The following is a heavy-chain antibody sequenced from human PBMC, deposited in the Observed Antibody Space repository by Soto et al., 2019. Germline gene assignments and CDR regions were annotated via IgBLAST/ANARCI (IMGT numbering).Heavy chain of an antibody. J-gene: IGHJ4*02. Sequence: GGSLRLSCAASGFTFSSYAMSWVRQAPGKGLEWVSAISGSGGSTYYADSVKGRFTISRDNSKNTLYLQMNSLRAEDTAVYYCAKEGALYDFWSGYYPYFDYWGQGTLVTVSS. CDR3: AKEGALYDFWSGYYPYFDY. D-gene: IGHD3-3*01. CDR1: GFTFSSYA. CDR2: ISGSGGST. V-gene: IGHV3-23*01.